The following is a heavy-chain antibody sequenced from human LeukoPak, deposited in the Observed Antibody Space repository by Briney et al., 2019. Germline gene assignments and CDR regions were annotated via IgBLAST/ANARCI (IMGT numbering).Heavy chain of an antibody. D-gene: IGHD5-18*01. V-gene: IGHV3-30-3*01. CDR1: GFTFSDYA. J-gene: IGHJ6*02. Sequence: GGSLRLSCAASGFTFSDYAMHWVRQAPGKGLEWVAVISKDGSDKYYPGSVRGRFTISRDNSKSTLYLQMNSLRAEDTAVYYCARDAVDTANAVWGQGTTVTVSS. CDR3: ARDAVDTANAV. CDR2: ISKDGSDK.